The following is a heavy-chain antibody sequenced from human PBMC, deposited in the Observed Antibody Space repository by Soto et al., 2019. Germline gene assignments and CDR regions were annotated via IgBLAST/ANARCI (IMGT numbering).Heavy chain of an antibody. CDR1: GFRFSIYS. CDR3: ARSVEGHFDY. CDR2: ITSDTKTI. J-gene: IGHJ4*02. V-gene: IGHV3-48*02. D-gene: IGHD6-19*01. Sequence: EVPLVESGGNLVQPGGSLRLSCAASGFRFSIYSMNWVRQAPGKGLEWSAYITSDTKTIKYADSVKGRFTISRDNGKNSVYLQMNSLRDEDTAVYYCARSVEGHFDYWRQGTVVTVSA.